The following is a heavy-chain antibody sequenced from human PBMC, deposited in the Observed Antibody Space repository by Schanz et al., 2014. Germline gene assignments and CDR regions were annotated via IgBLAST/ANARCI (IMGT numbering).Heavy chain of an antibody. CDR1: GGSFSGYY. CDR2: VNHGGGT. J-gene: IGHJ6*02. Sequence: QVQLHQWGAGLLKPSETLSLTCAVSGGSFSGYYWTWIRQPPGKGLEWIGEVNHGGGTNYNPSLERRGTISVETSKKQFSLKLSSVTAADTAAYFCARGPMSIVILAGAIRGSDYYYAMDVWGQGATVIVSS. CDR3: ARGPMSIVILAGAIRGSDYYYAMDV. D-gene: IGHD2-2*01. V-gene: IGHV4-34*01.